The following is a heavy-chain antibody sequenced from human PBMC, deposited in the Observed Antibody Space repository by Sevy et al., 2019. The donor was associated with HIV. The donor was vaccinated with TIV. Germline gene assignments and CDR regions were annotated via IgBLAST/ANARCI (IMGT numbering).Heavy chain of an antibody. V-gene: IGHV3-11*01. CDR1: GFTFSDYY. D-gene: IGHD3-22*01. CDR2: ISSSGSTI. CDR3: ARGDDSSGYYVRVFDY. Sequence: LSLTCAASGFTFSDYYMSWIRQAPGKGLEWVSYISSSGSTIYYADSVKGRFTISRDNAKNSLYLQMNSLRAEDTAVYYWARGDDSSGYYVRVFDYWGQGTLVTVSS. J-gene: IGHJ4*02.